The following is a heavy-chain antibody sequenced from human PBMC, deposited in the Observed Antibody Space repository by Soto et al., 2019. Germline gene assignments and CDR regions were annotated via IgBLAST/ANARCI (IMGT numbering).Heavy chain of an antibody. CDR2: INPYNANT. J-gene: IGHJ3*02. CDR1: GYTFTNHG. CDR3: ARDRVAGIWGDAFDI. Sequence: GASVKVSCKPSGYTFTNHGINWVRQAPGQGLEWMGWINPYNANTNYAQKLQGRVTMTTDTSTSTAYMDLRSLTSDDTAVYYCARDRVAGIWGDAFDIWGQGTVVTVSS. V-gene: IGHV1-18*04. D-gene: IGHD3-16*01.